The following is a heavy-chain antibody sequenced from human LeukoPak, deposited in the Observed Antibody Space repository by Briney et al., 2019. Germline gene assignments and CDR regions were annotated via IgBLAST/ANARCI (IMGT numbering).Heavy chain of an antibody. CDR2: IYYSGST. V-gene: IGHV4-39*07. CDR3: ARGQYYDILTGYYKYYIDY. CDR1: GGSISSSSYY. Sequence: SETLSLTCTVSGGSISSSSYYWGWIRQPPGKGLEWIGSIYYSGSTYYNPSLKSRVTISVDTSKNQFSLKLSSVTAADTAVYYCARGQYYDILTGYYKYYIDYWGQGTLVTVSS. D-gene: IGHD3-9*01. J-gene: IGHJ4*02.